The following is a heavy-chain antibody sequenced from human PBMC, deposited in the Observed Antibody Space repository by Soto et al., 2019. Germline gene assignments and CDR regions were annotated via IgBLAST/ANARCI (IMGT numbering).Heavy chain of an antibody. V-gene: IGHV3-13*01. CDR3: ARIMPIERVMAVGTFRRYGLDV. D-gene: IGHD6-13*01. CDR2: IGVAGDT. Sequence: EVQLVESGGGLVQPGGSLRLSCESSGFSFSSYDMVWVRRPTGKSLEWVSIIGVAGDTYQIGSVRGRFTISRENAKNSLYLQMNSLRAEDTAVYYCARIMPIERVMAVGTFRRYGLDVWGQGTTVTVSS. J-gene: IGHJ6*02. CDR1: GFSFSSYD.